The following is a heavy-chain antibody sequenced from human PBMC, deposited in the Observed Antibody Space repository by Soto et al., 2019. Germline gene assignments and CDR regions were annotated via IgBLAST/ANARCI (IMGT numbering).Heavy chain of an antibody. CDR1: GYTFTSYY. CDR2: ISGYNGNT. CDR3: AREGPTSLK. J-gene: IGHJ4*02. Sequence: QVQLVQSGAEVKKPGASVKGSCKASGYTFTSYYIIWVRQAPGQGLEWMGWISGYNGNTNYAQKLQGTITMTTDTPTSTDYMELRRLRSDDTAVYYCAREGPTSLKWGPGTLVTVS. V-gene: IGHV1-18*01. D-gene: IGHD2-2*01.